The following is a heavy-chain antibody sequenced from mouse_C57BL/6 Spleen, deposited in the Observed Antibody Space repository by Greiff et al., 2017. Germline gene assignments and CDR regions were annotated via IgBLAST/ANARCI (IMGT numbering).Heavy chain of an antibody. CDR3: ERFITAHYYAMDY. Sequence: QVQLQQSGPELVKPGASVKISCKASGYAFSSSWMHWVKQRPGQGLEWIGRIYPGDGDTNYNGKFKGKATLTADKSSSTAYMQLISLTSEYSAVYFCERFITAHYYAMDYWGQGTSVTVSS. J-gene: IGHJ4*01. V-gene: IGHV1-82*01. D-gene: IGHD1-1*01. CDR1: GYAFSSSW. CDR2: IYPGDGDT.